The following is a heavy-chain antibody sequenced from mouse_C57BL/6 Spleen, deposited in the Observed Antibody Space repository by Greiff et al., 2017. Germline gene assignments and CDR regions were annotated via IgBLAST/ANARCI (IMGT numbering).Heavy chain of an antibody. CDR2: IYPGDGDT. V-gene: IGHV1-82*01. CDR3: ARSPTTGHYFDY. CDR1: GYAFSSSW. D-gene: IGHD2-12*01. J-gene: IGHJ2*01. Sequence: VQLQQSGPELVKPGDSVKISCKASGYAFSSSWMNWVKQRPGKGLEWIGRIYPGDGDTNYNGKFKGKATLTADKSSSTAYMQLSSLTSEDSAVYFCARSPTTGHYFDYWGQGTTLTVSS.